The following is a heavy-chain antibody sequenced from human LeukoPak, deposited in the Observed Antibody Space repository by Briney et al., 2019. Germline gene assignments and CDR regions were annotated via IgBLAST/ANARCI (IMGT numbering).Heavy chain of an antibody. CDR3: AIHGGGTIRIEAFDV. D-gene: IGHD3-3*01. Sequence: GGSLRLSCAASGFTFGTSWMSWFRRAPGKGLEWVSAISGDGRDIFYADAVKGRFTISRDNSKNTLYLQMNSLRDEDTALYYCAIHGGGTIRIEAFDVWGQGTMVTISS. J-gene: IGHJ3*01. CDR2: ISGDGRDI. CDR1: GFTFGTSW. V-gene: IGHV3-23*01.